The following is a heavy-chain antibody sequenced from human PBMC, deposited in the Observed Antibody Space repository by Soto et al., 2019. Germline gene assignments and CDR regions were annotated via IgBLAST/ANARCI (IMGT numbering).Heavy chain of an antibody. J-gene: IGHJ4*02. Sequence: QVQLVQSGAEVKKPGASVKVSCKASGYTFTSYDINWVRQATGQGLEWMGWMNPNSGNTAYAQKLQGRGTVTRNTAISRAYMELSSVRSEGTAVYCCAREESSGYYYDYWGQGTLVTVSS. V-gene: IGHV1-8*01. CDR1: GYTFTSYD. D-gene: IGHD3-22*01. CDR2: MNPNSGNT. CDR3: AREESSGYYYDY.